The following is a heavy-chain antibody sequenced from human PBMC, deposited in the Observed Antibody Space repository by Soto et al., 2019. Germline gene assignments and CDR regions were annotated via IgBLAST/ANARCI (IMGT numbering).Heavy chain of an antibody. D-gene: IGHD3-3*01. CDR3: ARAPSDFWSGYYAFDI. CDR1: GYGFTSYY. Sequence: GASVEVSWKACGYGFTSYYSNSVRQSTGQGLEWMGWMNPNSGNTGYAQKFQGRVTMTRNTSISTAYMELSSLRSEDTAVYYCARAPSDFWSGYYAFDIWGQATMVTVS. V-gene: IGHV1-8*01. CDR2: MNPNSGNT. J-gene: IGHJ3*02.